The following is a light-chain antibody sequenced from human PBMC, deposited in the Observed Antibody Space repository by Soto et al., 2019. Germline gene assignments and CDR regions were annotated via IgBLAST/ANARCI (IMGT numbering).Light chain of an antibody. CDR3: QSYDSSLSGVV. J-gene: IGLJ3*02. Sequence: QTVVTQPPSVSGAPGQRVTISCSGSSSNIGAGYDVHWYQQIPGSAPELLIYGNTNRPSGVPDRFSGSKSVTSASLAITGLQAEDEADYYCQSYDSSLSGVVFGGGTKLTVL. V-gene: IGLV1-40*01. CDR2: GNT. CDR1: SSNIGAGYD.